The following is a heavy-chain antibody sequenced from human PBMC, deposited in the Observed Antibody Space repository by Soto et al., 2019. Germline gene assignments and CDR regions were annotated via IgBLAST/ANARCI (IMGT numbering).Heavy chain of an antibody. D-gene: IGHD2-15*01. J-gene: IGHJ5*02. CDR3: ARVYCSGGSCYPNWFDP. CDR1: GYTFTSYG. CDR2: ISAYNGNT. Sequence: QVQLVQSGAEVKKPGASVKVSCKASGYTFTSYGISWVRQAPGQGLEWMGWISAYNGNTNYAQKLQGRVTMTTDTTTSTAYMELRSLRSHDTAVYYCARVYCSGGSCYPNWFDPWGQGTLVTVSS. V-gene: IGHV1-18*01.